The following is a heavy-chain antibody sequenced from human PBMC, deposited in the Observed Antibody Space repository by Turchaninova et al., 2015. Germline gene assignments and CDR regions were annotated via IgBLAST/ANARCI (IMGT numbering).Heavy chain of an antibody. CDR2: IHNSGRS. Sequence: QVQLQESGPVLVQPSQTLSPICSVSGDSISSPDHHWSWIRQPPGRGLEWIGNIHNSGRSYYTPSHKSLVAISVDMSKSQFSLKLNSVTAADTAVYSCARVLPQAFCDYWGQGTLVTVSS. CDR1: GDSISSPDHH. J-gene: IGHJ4*02. V-gene: IGHV4-30-4*01. CDR3: ARVLPQAFCDY.